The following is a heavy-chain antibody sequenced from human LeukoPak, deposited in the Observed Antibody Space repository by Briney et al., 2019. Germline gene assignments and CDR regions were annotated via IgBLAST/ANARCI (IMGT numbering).Heavy chain of an antibody. D-gene: IGHD3-10*01. CDR1: GGSISSYY. V-gene: IGHV4-59*08. CDR3: ARSIWFGEFPFDY. Sequence: SETLSLTCTVSGGSISSYYWGWIRQPPGKGLEWIGYIYYSGSTNYNPSLKSRVTISVDTSKNQFSLKLSSVTAADTAVYYCARSIWFGEFPFDYWGQGTLVTVSS. CDR2: IYYSGST. J-gene: IGHJ4*02.